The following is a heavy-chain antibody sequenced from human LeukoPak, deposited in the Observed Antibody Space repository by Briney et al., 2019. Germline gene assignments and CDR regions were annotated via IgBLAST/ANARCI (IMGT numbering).Heavy chain of an antibody. D-gene: IGHD3-3*01. CDR2: INHSGST. Sequence: PSETLSLTCTVSGDSISSSDYYWSWIRQPPGKGLEWIGEINHSGSTNYNPSLKSRVTISVDTSKNQFSLKLSSVTAADTAVYHCARGRRITIFGVAPYYMDVWGKGTTVTVSS. CDR1: GDSISSSDYY. V-gene: IGHV4-39*07. J-gene: IGHJ6*03. CDR3: ARGRRITIFGVAPYYMDV.